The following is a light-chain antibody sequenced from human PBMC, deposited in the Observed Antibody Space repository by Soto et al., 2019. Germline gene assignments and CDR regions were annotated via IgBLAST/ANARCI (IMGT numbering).Light chain of an antibody. J-gene: IGKJ2*01. Sequence: IQLTQSPSSLSASVGDRVTVTCRASQDINKILAWFQQKPGKAPNLLIFSASTMQSAVPSRFSGGGSGTDFTLTIDSLHPEDFATYYCQQHKAYPDTFGQGTKLEIK. CDR1: QDINKI. CDR3: QQHKAYPDT. V-gene: IGKV1-9*01. CDR2: SAS.